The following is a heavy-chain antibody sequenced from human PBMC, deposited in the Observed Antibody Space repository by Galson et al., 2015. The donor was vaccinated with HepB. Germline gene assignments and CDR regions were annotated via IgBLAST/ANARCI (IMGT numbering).Heavy chain of an antibody. D-gene: IGHD5-12*01. Sequence: SLRLSCAASGFTFSSYAMHWVRQAPGKGLEWVTMISYDGSNKYYADSVKGRYTISRDNSKNTLFLQMNSLRTEDTALYYCVSGHRGYDYLDYWGQGTLVTVSS. CDR3: VSGHRGYDYLDY. CDR1: GFTFSSYA. V-gene: IGHV3-30*03. CDR2: ISYDGSNK. J-gene: IGHJ4*02.